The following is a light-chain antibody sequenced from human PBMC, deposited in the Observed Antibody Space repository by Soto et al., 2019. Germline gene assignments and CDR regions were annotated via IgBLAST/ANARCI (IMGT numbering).Light chain of an antibody. Sequence: QSALTQPASVSGSPGQWITISCIGTSSDIGTYNYVSWYQQHPGKAPKLIIFDVSSRPSGVSNRFSGSKSGNTASLTISGLQAEDEADYYCNSYTSDSTVIYVFGSGTQLTVL. CDR3: NSYTSDSTVIYV. J-gene: IGLJ7*01. CDR2: DVS. CDR1: SSDIGTYNY. V-gene: IGLV2-14*03.